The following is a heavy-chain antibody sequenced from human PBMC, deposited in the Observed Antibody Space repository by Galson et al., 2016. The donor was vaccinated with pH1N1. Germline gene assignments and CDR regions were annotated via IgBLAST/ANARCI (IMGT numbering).Heavy chain of an antibody. J-gene: IGHJ4*03. CDR3: AKYKGIVAGTLRLFDY. V-gene: IGHV3-23*01. CDR1: GFTFSNYA. D-gene: IGHD2-21*01. Sequence: SLRLSCAASGFTFSNYAMSWVRQSPGKGLEWVSSIGGSGDSTYYADSVKGRFTISRDNSKNTLSLQLDSLKVEDTALYYCAKYKGIVAGTLRLFDYWGQGTMVTVPS. CDR2: IGGSGDST.